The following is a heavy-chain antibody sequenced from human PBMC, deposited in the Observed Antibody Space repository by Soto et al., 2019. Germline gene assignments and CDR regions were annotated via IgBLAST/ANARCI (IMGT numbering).Heavy chain of an antibody. CDR1: GGSFSGYY. Sequence: QVQLQQWGAGLLKPSETLSLTCAVYGGSFSGYYWSWIRQPPGKGLEWIGEINHSGSTNYDPSLKSRVTISVDMSKNQFSLKLSSVTAADTAVYYCARTLPMYCTNGVCGGWFDPWGQGTLVTVSS. CDR3: ARTLPMYCTNGVCGGWFDP. D-gene: IGHD2-8*01. V-gene: IGHV4-34*01. CDR2: INHSGST. J-gene: IGHJ5*02.